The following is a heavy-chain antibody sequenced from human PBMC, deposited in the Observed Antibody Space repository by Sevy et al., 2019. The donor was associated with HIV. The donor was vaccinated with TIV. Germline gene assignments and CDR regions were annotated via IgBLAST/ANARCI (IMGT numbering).Heavy chain of an antibody. D-gene: IGHD2-2*01. Sequence: VSVKVSCKASGYTFTTYNIVWVRQAPGQGLEWLAWMSPYNGNKNYAQRVQGRVTMTTDTFTDTAFLELRSLKFDDTAVYYCARGSSSWYDYWGQGTLVTVSS. CDR3: ARGSSSWYDY. CDR2: MSPYNGNK. J-gene: IGHJ4*02. V-gene: IGHV1-18*01. CDR1: GYTFTTYN.